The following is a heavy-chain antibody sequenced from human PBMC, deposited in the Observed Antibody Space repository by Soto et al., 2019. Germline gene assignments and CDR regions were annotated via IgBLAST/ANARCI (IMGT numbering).Heavy chain of an antibody. D-gene: IGHD1-26*01. CDR2: ISSSSSYI. V-gene: IGHV3-21*01. Sequence: GGSLRLSCAASGFTFSSYSMNWVRQAPGKGLEWVSSISSSSSYIYYADSVKGRFTISRDNAKNSLYLQMNSLRAEDTAVYYCARAPEDSGSYYYYYMDVWGKGTTVTVSS. CDR1: GFTFSSYS. CDR3: ARAPEDSGSYYYYYMDV. J-gene: IGHJ6*03.